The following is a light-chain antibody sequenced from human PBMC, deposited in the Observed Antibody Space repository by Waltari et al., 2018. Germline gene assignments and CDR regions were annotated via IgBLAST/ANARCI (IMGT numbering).Light chain of an antibody. Sequence: QSALTQPASVSGSPGQSLTISCTGTSSDVGGYNYASWYQQHPGKAPKLMLYEVSNRPSGVPNRFSGSKSGNTASLTISGLQAEDEADYYCSSYTSSSTWVFGGGTKLTVL. CDR2: EVS. CDR3: SSYTSSSTWV. J-gene: IGLJ3*02. V-gene: IGLV2-14*01. CDR1: SSDVGGYNY.